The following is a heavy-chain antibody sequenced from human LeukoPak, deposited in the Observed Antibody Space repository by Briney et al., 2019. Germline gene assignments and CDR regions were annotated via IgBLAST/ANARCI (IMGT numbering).Heavy chain of an antibody. V-gene: IGHV3-7*01. CDR2: IKQDGSEK. CDR3: ARDHDSSGYYYANNFDY. Sequence: GGSLRLSCAASGFTFSSYWMSWVRQAPGKGLEWVANIKQDGSEKYYVDSVKGRFTIFRDNAKNSLYLQMNSLRAEDTAVYYCARDHDSSGYYYANNFDYWGQGTLVTVSS. J-gene: IGHJ4*02. D-gene: IGHD3-22*01. CDR1: GFTFSSYW.